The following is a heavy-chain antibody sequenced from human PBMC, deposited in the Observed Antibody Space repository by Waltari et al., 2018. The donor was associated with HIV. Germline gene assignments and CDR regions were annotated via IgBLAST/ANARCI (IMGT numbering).Heavy chain of an antibody. Sequence: QVQLQESGPGLVKPSQTLSLTCTVSAGSISSGSYYWSWIRQPAGKGLEWIGRIYTSGSTNYNPSLKSRVTISVDTSKNQFSLKLSSVTAADTAVYYCAADSSGYLDASDIWGQGTMVTVSS. CDR3: AADSSGYLDASDI. CDR2: IYTSGST. CDR1: AGSISSGSYY. J-gene: IGHJ3*02. D-gene: IGHD3-22*01. V-gene: IGHV4-61*02.